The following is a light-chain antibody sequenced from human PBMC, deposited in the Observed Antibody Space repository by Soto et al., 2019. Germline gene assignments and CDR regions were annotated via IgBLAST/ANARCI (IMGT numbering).Light chain of an antibody. V-gene: IGKV3-11*01. J-gene: IGKJ3*01. CDR1: QSVNTY. CDR2: DAF. CDR3: QHRYGFT. Sequence: EIVLTQSPATLSLSPGERATLSCRASQSVNTYLAWYQQKPGQAPRLLIHDAFHRATGIPARFSGSGSGTDCTLTISSLEPEDFAVYYCQHRYGFTFGPGTNVDIK.